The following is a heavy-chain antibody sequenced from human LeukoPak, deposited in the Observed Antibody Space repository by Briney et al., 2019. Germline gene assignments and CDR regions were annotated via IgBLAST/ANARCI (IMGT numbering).Heavy chain of an antibody. D-gene: IGHD3-22*01. CDR3: ARGGSGYPYYYFDY. V-gene: IGHV4-34*01. CDR1: GGSFSGYY. J-gene: IGHJ4*02. CDR2: INHSGST. Sequence: SETLSLTCAVYGGSFSGYYWSWIRQPPGKGLEWIGEINHSGSTNYNPSLKSRVTISVDTSKNQFSLKLSSVTAADTAVYFCARGGSGYPYYYFDYWGQGTLVTVSS.